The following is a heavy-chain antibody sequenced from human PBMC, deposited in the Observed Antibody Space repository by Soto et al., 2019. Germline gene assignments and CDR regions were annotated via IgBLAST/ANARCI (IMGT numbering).Heavy chain of an antibody. J-gene: IGHJ4*01. D-gene: IGHD5-18*01. CDR3: ARASGYSYGYDDFFDN. Sequence: WTWLRQSPRSGLEWIGYFHFSGSTKYNPSLESRLTISADTSKNQISLTLGSVTAADTAVYYCARASGYSYGYDDFFDNWGQGTLANVSS. CDR2: FHFSGST. V-gene: IGHV4-59*01.